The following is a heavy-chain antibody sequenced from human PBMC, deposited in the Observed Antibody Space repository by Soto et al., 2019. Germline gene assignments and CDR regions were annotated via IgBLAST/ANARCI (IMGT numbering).Heavy chain of an antibody. CDR2: ISGSGGST. V-gene: IGHV3-23*01. CDR3: AKEPYDSSGYYYLPFDY. D-gene: IGHD3-22*01. CDR1: GFTFSNFA. J-gene: IGHJ4*02. Sequence: GGSLRLSCAASGFTFSNFAMTWVRQAPGKGLEWVSAISGSGGSTYYADSVKGRFTISRDNSKNTLYLQMNSLRAEDTAVYYCAKEPYDSSGYYYLPFDYWGQGTLVTVSS.